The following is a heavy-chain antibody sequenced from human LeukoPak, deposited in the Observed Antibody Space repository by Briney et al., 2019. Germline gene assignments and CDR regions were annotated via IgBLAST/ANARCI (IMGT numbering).Heavy chain of an antibody. Sequence: ASVKVSCKASGYTFTDYHMHWVRQAPGQGLEWMGWINPNSGGTNYAQKFQGRVSMTRDTSTSTAYMELSRLRSDDTAVYYCASPGDRGMGYWYFDLWGRGTLVTVSS. CDR1: GYTFTDYH. V-gene: IGHV1-2*02. D-gene: IGHD7-27*01. J-gene: IGHJ2*01. CDR3: ASPGDRGMGYWYFDL. CDR2: INPNSGGT.